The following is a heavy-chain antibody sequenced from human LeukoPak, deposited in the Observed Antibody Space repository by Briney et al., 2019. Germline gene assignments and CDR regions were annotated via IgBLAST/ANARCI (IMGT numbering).Heavy chain of an antibody. D-gene: IGHD5-12*01. Sequence: SETLSLTCTVSSGSISSSSYYWGWIRQPPGKGLEWIGSIYYSGSTYYNPSLKSRVTISVDTSKNQFSLRLSSVTAAATAVYYCAGSRWLQSSFFDFWGQGTLVTVSS. CDR1: SGSISSSSYY. J-gene: IGHJ4*02. CDR2: IYYSGST. V-gene: IGHV4-39*01. CDR3: AGSRWLQSSFFDF.